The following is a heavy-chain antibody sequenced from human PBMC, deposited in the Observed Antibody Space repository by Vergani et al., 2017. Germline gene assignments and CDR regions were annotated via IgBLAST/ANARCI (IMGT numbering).Heavy chain of an antibody. CDR3: AKANPRNSXYDYLYYYHAMDV. J-gene: IGHJ6*02. Sequence: EVQLLESGGDLVQPGGPLRLSCAAPGFTFNPKALNWVRQAPGKGLEWVSGISGSGGSTYYAGSVKGRFTISRDSSKNTLYLQMNSLSAGDTAVYYCAKANPRNSXYDYLYYYHAMDVWGQGTTVTVSS. V-gene: IGHV3-23*01. CDR1: GFTFNPKA. CDR2: ISGSGGST. D-gene: IGHD5-12*01.